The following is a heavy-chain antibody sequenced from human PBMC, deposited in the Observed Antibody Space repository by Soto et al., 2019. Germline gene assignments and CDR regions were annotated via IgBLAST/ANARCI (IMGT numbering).Heavy chain of an antibody. CDR1: GFMFGVYW. J-gene: IGHJ4*02. CDR3: AREFYGYYTYGPGDY. Sequence: EAQLVESGGGLVQPGGSLRLSCEASGFMFGVYWMSWVRQAPGKGLEWVANINDDGSERNYVDSVKGRFTISRDTPNNLLFLQMNSLRDEDTAVYYCAREFYGYYTYGPGDYWGQGTLVGVSS. V-gene: IGHV3-7*01. CDR2: INDDGSER. D-gene: IGHD3-3*01.